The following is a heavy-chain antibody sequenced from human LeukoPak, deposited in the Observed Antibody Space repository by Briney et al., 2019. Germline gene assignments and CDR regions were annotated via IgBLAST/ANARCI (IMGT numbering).Heavy chain of an antibody. V-gene: IGHV4-61*02. CDR1: GGSISSGSYY. Sequence: SETLSLTCTVSGGSISSGSYYWSWIRQPAGKGLEWIGRIYTSGSTNYNPSLKSRVTISVDTSKNQFSLKLSSVTAADTAVYYCARDRDAFDIWGQGTMVTVSS. CDR2: IYTSGST. J-gene: IGHJ3*02. CDR3: ARDRDAFDI.